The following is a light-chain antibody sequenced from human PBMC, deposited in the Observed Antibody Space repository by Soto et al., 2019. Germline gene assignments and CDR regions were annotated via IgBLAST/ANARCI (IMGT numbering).Light chain of an antibody. CDR3: QQYHTYTHT. Sequence: DIPMTQSPSTLSASVGDRVTITCRASSSISSWLAWYQQKPGKAPKLLIYKASSLEGGVSSRFSGSGSGTEFTLTISSLQPDDFATYYCQQYHTYTHTFGQGTKLEIK. J-gene: IGKJ2*01. CDR2: KAS. V-gene: IGKV1-5*03. CDR1: SSISSW.